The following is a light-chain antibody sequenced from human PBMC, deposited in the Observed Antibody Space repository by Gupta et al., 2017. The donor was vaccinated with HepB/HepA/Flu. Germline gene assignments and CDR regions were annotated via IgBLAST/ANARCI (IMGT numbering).Light chain of an antibody. CDR3: AAWDDSLNGLV. CDR1: SSNIGSNT. CDR2: SNN. J-gene: IGLJ2*01. V-gene: IGLV1-44*01. Sequence: QSVLTQPPSASGTPGQRLTISRSGSSSNIGSNTVNCYQQLPGTAPKLLIYSNNQRPSGVPDRFSGSKSGTSASLAISGLQSEDEADYYCAAWDDSLNGLVFGGGTKLTVL.